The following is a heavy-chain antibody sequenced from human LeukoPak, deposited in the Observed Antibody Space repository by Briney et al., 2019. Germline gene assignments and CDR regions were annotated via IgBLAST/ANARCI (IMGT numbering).Heavy chain of an antibody. CDR3: ATIPPIVVVPAAIYWFDP. D-gene: IGHD2-2*01. Sequence: ASVKVSCKVSGYTLNELSMHWVRQAPGKGLEWMGGFDPEDGETIYAQKFQGRVTMTEDTSTDTAYMELSSLRSEDTAVYYCATIPPIVVVPAAIYWFDPWGQGTLVTVSS. J-gene: IGHJ5*02. CDR2: FDPEDGET. CDR1: GYTLNELS. V-gene: IGHV1-24*01.